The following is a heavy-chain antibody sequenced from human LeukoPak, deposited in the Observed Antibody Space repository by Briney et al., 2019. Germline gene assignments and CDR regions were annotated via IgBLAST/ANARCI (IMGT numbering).Heavy chain of an antibody. Sequence: AGGSLRLSCAASGITISSYGMSWVRQAPGKGLEWVSGINWNGGSTGYADSVKGRFTISRDNAKNSLYLQMNSLRAEDTALYYCARDKYSSGWYDAFDIWGQGTMVTVSS. J-gene: IGHJ3*02. D-gene: IGHD6-19*01. V-gene: IGHV3-20*04. CDR1: GITISSYG. CDR2: INWNGGST. CDR3: ARDKYSSGWYDAFDI.